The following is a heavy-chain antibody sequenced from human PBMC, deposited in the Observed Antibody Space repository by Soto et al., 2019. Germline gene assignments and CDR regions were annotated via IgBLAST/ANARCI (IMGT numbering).Heavy chain of an antibody. CDR2: INAGNGNT. CDR1: GYTFTRYN. Sequence: GASVKVSCKTPGYTFTRYNIHWVRQAPGQRHKRMGWINAGNGNTKYSQKFKGRVTITRDTSASTAYMELSSLRSEDTAVYYCARSLVPAAQYYYYYYGMDVWGQGTTVTVSS. J-gene: IGHJ6*02. D-gene: IGHD2-2*01. V-gene: IGHV1-3*01. CDR3: ARSLVPAAQYYYYYYGMDV.